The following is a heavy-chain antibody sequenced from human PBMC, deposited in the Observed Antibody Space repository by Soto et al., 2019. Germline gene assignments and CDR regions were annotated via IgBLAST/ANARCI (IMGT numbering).Heavy chain of an antibody. Sequence: QVQLVESGGGVVQPGRSLRLSCAASGFTFSSYGMHWVRQAPGKGLEWVAVMSYDGSNKYYADSMKGRFTISRDNSKNTLYLQMNSLRTEDTAVYFCARDPELEGATAYYGMDVWGQGTTVTVSS. D-gene: IGHD1-26*01. CDR2: MSYDGSNK. V-gene: IGHV3-30*03. CDR3: ARDPELEGATAYYGMDV. CDR1: GFTFSSYG. J-gene: IGHJ6*02.